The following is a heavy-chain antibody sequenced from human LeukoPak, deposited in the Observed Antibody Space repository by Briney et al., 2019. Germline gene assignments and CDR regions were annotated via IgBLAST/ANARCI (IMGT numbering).Heavy chain of an antibody. CDR2: ISSSSSYI. D-gene: IGHD4-17*01. CDR1: GFTFSSYS. Sequence: GGSLRLSCAASGFTFSSYSMNWDRQAPGKGLEWVSSISSSSSYIYYADSVKGRFTISRDNAKNSLYLQMNSLRAEDTAVYYCARTNGDYVSGYDAFDIWGQGTMVTVSS. V-gene: IGHV3-21*01. J-gene: IGHJ3*02. CDR3: ARTNGDYVSGYDAFDI.